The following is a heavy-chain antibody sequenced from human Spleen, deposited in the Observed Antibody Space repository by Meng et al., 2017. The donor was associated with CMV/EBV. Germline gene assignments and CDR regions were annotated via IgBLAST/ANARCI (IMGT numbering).Heavy chain of an antibody. CDR3: ARDFRVAATYYYYAMDV. Sequence: ASVKVSCKASGYTFTSYDINWVRQATGQGLEWMGWMNPNSGNTGYAQKFQGRVTMTRNTSISTAYMELSSLRSEDTAVYYCARDFRVAATYYYYAMDVWGQGTTVTVSS. CDR1: GYTFTSYD. J-gene: IGHJ6*02. D-gene: IGHD2-15*01. CDR2: MNPNSGNT. V-gene: IGHV1-8*01.